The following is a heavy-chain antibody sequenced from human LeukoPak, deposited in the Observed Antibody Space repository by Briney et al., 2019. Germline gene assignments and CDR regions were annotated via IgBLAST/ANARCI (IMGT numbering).Heavy chain of an antibody. Sequence: GGSLRLSCAASGFTFSSYAMSWVRQAPGKGLEWVSAISGSGGSTYYADSVKGRFTISRDNSKNTLYLQMNSLRAEDTAVYYCANVYYDSSGYHLGGDYWGQGTLVTVSS. CDR1: GFTFSSYA. V-gene: IGHV3-23*01. J-gene: IGHJ4*02. CDR3: ANVYYDSSGYHLGGDY. D-gene: IGHD3-22*01. CDR2: ISGSGGST.